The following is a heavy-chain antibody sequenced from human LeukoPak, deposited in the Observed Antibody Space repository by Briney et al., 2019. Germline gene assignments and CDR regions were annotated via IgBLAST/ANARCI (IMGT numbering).Heavy chain of an antibody. CDR1: GGTFSSYA. CDR3: ARVHPHMGSPTVNWFDP. Sequence: GASVKVSCKASGGTFSSYAISWVRQAPGQGLEWMGGIIPIFGTANYAQKFQGRVTITTDESTSTAYMELSSLRSEDTAVYYCARVHPHMGSPTVNWFDPWGQGTLVSVSS. V-gene: IGHV1-69*05. J-gene: IGHJ5*02. CDR2: IIPIFGTA. D-gene: IGHD2-15*01.